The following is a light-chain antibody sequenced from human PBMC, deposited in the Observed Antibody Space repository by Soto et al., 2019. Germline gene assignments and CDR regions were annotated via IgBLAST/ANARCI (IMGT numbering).Light chain of an antibody. CDR1: QSVSSN. Sequence: EIVMTQSPATLSVSPVERATLSFRASQSVSSNLAWYQQKPGQAPRLLIYGASTRATGIPARFSGSGSGTEFTLTISSLQSEDFAVYYCQQYNNWPPGTLGQGTKVDIK. V-gene: IGKV3-15*01. CDR2: GAS. CDR3: QQYNNWPPGT. J-gene: IGKJ1*01.